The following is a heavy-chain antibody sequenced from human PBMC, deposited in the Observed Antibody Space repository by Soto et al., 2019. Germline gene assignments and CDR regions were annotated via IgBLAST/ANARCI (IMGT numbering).Heavy chain of an antibody. V-gene: IGHV2-5*02. Sequence: QITLKESGPSLLKPTQPLTLTCTFSGFSLSNGPAGVGWIRQPPGKALEWLALIYWDDDRRYSPSLKSRLTISKDTSKNQVVLKMTNMDPVDTGTYYCAHTRGGGNSAWFDPWCQGTLVTVSS. CDR2: IYWDDDR. D-gene: IGHD2-21*02. J-gene: IGHJ5*01. CDR1: GFSLSNGPAG. CDR3: AHTRGGGNSAWFDP.